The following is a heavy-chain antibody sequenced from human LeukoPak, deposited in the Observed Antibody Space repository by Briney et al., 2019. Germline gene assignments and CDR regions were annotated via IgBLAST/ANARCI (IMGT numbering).Heavy chain of an antibody. CDR2: IYARGSS. CDR3: ARGDSNDSKGFDP. V-gene: IGHV4-61*02. Sequence: PSETLSLTCTVSGGSISSGSYYWSWIRQPAGKGLEWIGRIYARGSSNFNPSLRSRVTMSLDTSKNQFSLKLSSVTAADTAVYYCARGDSNDSKGFDPWGQGTLVTVSS. CDR1: GGSISSGSYY. D-gene: IGHD4-11*01. J-gene: IGHJ5*02.